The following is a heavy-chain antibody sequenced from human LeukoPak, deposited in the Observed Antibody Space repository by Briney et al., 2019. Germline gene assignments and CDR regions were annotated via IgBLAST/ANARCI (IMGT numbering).Heavy chain of an antibody. D-gene: IGHD5-12*01. CDR1: GFTFSGYW. Sequence: GGSLRLSCAVSGFTFSGYWMSWVRQAPGKGLEWVASIKQDGSEKYYVDSVKGRFTISRDNAKNSLYLQMNSLRAEDTAVYFCAREQVATMIVFDGWGEGTMVTVS. J-gene: IGHJ3*01. CDR2: IKQDGSEK. V-gene: IGHV3-7*01. CDR3: AREQVATMIVFDG.